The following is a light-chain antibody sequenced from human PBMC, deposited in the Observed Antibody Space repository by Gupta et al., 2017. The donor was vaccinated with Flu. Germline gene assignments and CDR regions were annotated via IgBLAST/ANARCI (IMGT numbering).Light chain of an antibody. J-gene: IGKJ2*01. CDR1: QSGMSSTSSNNF. CDR2: WAA. V-gene: IGKV4-1*01. CDR3: RQYYGSSYT. Sequence: SRAETATINGRSTQSGMSSTSSNNFLAWCQQKPGQPATMLIYWAATRGAGVPQGLSSGGSWTEFTLTISSMQAEDVAAEYCRQYYGSSYTFGQGTKLEIK.